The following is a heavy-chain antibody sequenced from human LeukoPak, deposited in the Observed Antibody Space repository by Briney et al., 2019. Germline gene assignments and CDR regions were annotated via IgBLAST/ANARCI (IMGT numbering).Heavy chain of an antibody. D-gene: IGHD3-16*01. J-gene: IGHJ6*02. CDR3: VRDRWPGLGAF. Sequence: GGSLRLSCAASGFTVSENFMSWVRQAPGKGLEWVSIVYSGGTTYYADPVKGRSTISRDNSKNTLYLQMRSLRAEDTAVYYCVRDRWPGLGAFWGQGTTVTVSS. CDR1: GFTVSENF. CDR2: VYSGGTT. V-gene: IGHV3-66*01.